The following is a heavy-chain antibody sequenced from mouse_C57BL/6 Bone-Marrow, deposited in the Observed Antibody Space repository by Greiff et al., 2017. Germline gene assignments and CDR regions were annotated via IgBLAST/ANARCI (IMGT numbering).Heavy chain of an antibody. CDR1: GYTFTSYW. CDR2: IYPSDSET. Sequence: QVQLQQPGAELVRPGSSVKLSCKASGYTFTSYWMDWVKQRPGQGLEWIGNIYPSDSETHYNQTFKDKATLTVDKSSSTAYMQLSSLTSEDSAVYYCARWGDCGAMDYWGQGTSVTVSS. J-gene: IGHJ4*01. CDR3: ARWGDCGAMDY. V-gene: IGHV1-61*01.